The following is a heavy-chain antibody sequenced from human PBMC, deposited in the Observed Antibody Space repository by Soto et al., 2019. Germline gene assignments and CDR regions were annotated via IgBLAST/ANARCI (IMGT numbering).Heavy chain of an antibody. V-gene: IGHV4-59*01. CDR3: ARHDRIAKLQNGRSL. CDR1: GGSIIGFY. Sequence: SETLSLTCTVSGGSIIGFYWSWMRQPPGKGLEWIGYIFYAGTTLYTPSLKSRVTISVDTSKNQFSLTLISVPAADTAVYYFARHDRIAKLQNGRSLWGQGTMVTVS. J-gene: IGHJ3*01. D-gene: IGHD2-15*01. CDR2: IFYAGTT.